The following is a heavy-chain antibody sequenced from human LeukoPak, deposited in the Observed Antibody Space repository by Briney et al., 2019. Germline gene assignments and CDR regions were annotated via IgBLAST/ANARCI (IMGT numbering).Heavy chain of an antibody. J-gene: IGHJ4*02. CDR3: ASRPCADIGPLDF. V-gene: IGHV3-23*01. D-gene: IGHD2-15*01. CDR1: GFTFSDYA. Sequence: QPGGSLRLSCAASGFTFSDYAMSWVRQAPGKGLEWVSSITGSGSRTYYTDSVKGRFTISRDNSKNTLYLQMNSLRADETAVYYCASRPCADIGPLDFWAQGTLVTVSA. CDR2: ITGSGSRT.